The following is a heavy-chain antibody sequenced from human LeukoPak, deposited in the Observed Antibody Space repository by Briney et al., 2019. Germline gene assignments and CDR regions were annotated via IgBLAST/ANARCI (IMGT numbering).Heavy chain of an antibody. CDR1: GDSVSSNSAA. CDR2: TYYRSKWYN. CDR3: ARGRQQLSVLRLGY. J-gene: IGHJ4*02. D-gene: IGHD6-13*01. Sequence: SQTLSLTCAISGDSVSSNSAAWNWIRQSSSRGLEWLGRTYYRSKWYNDYAVSVKSRITINPDTSKNQFSLQLNSVTPEDTAVYYCARGRQQLSVLRLGYWGQGTLVTVSS. V-gene: IGHV6-1*01.